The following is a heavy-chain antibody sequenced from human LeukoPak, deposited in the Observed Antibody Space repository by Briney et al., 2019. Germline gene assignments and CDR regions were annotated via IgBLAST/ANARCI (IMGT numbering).Heavy chain of an antibody. Sequence: GASVKVSCKASGYTFTSYDINWVRQATGQGLEWMGWMNPNSGNTGYAQKFQGRVSMTRNTYISTAYMELSSLRSEDTAVYYCARADYYGTGGYYILCDYWGQGTLVAVSS. CDR1: GYTFTSYD. D-gene: IGHD3-10*01. J-gene: IGHJ4*02. CDR3: ARADYYGTGGYYILCDY. V-gene: IGHV1-8*01. CDR2: MNPNSGNT.